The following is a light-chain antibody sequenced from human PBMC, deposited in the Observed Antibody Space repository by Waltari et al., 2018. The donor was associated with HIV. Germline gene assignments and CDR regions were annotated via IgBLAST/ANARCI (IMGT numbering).Light chain of an antibody. V-gene: IGLV2-8*01. Sequence: QSALTQPPSASGSPGQSVTISCTGTSSDVGGYNYVSWYQQHPAKAPKLMIYDVNKRPSGVPDRVSGSKSGNTASLTFSGLQAEDEADYYCSSFAGSRTHVVLGGGTKLTVL. CDR2: DVN. J-gene: IGLJ2*01. CDR1: SSDVGGYNY. CDR3: SSFAGSRTHVV.